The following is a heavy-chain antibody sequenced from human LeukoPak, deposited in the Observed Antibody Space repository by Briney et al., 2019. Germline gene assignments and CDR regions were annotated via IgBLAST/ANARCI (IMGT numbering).Heavy chain of an antibody. CDR3: ARALYYYDSSGYYGHDY. Sequence: GGSLRLSCAASGFTLSSYSMNWVRQAPGKGLEWVSSISSSSSYIYYADSVKGRFTISRDNAKNSLYLQMNSLRAEDTAVYYCARALYYYDSSGYYGHDYWGQGTLVTVSS. CDR2: ISSSSSYI. J-gene: IGHJ4*02. V-gene: IGHV3-21*01. CDR1: GFTLSSYS. D-gene: IGHD3-22*01.